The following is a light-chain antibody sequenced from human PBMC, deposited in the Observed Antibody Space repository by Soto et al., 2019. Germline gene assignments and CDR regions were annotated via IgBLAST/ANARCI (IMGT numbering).Light chain of an antibody. Sequence: DIPMTQSPSTLSASVGDRVTITCRASQSISTWLAWYQQQPGKAPKLLIHDASSLESGVPSRFSGSGSGTEFTLTISSLQPDDFATYYCQQYNSGTFGQGTKVEIQ. CDR3: QQYNSGT. V-gene: IGKV1-5*01. J-gene: IGKJ1*01. CDR2: DAS. CDR1: QSISTW.